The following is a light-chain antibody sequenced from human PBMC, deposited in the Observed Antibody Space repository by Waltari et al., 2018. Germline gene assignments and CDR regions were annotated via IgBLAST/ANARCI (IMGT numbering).Light chain of an antibody. CDR3: QQYASSVLYT. Sequence: IVLTQSPGTLSLSPGDRASLSCKASQRLGKNYVAWYQHKPGQAPRLVIYGASSRAAVIPDRFSGSGSGTEFTLTISRLEPEDFAVYYCQQYASSVLYTFGQGTKLEIK. CDR1: QRLGKNY. V-gene: IGKV3-20*01. J-gene: IGKJ2*01. CDR2: GAS.